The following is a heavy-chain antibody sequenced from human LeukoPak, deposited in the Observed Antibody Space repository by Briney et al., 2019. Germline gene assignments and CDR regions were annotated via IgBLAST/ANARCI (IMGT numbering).Heavy chain of an antibody. CDR1: GGSFSGYY. Sequence: SETLSLTCAVYGGSFSGYYWSWIRQPPGKGLEWIGSIYHSGSTYYNPSLKSRVTISVDTSKNQFSLKLSSVTAADTAVYYCARDRGSGWYRDAFDIWGQGTMVTVSS. D-gene: IGHD6-19*01. J-gene: IGHJ3*02. CDR2: IYHSGST. V-gene: IGHV4-34*01. CDR3: ARDRGSGWYRDAFDI.